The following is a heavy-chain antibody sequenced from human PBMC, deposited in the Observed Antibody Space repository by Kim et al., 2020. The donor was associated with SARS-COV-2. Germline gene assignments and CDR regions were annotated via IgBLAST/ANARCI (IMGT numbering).Heavy chain of an antibody. CDR3: AREPDPHSLVVFLA. CDR1: GGSLRDYS. CDR2: IDASGHT. D-gene: IGHD2-15*01. V-gene: IGHV4-34*01. J-gene: IGHJ2*01. Sequence: SETLSLTCAVSGGSLRDYSWSWIRQSPGKGLEWIGDIDASGHTDFNPSPKARATMSVDTSENQFSLTLTSVTAADTAVYYCAREPDPHSLVVFLAGGRG.